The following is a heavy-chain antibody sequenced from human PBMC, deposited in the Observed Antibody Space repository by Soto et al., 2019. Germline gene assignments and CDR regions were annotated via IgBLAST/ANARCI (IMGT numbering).Heavy chain of an antibody. CDR3: AREGWPLLQTGMDV. CDR2: ISSSNRTI. J-gene: IGHJ6*02. V-gene: IGHV3-48*02. CDR1: GFTFRSYS. D-gene: IGHD2-15*01. Sequence: PGGSLRLSCAASGFTFRSYSTNWVRQAPGKGLEWVSYISSSNRTINYADSVKGRFIISRDNAKNSLYLQMHSLRDEDTAVYYCAREGWPLLQTGMDVWGQGTTVTVSS.